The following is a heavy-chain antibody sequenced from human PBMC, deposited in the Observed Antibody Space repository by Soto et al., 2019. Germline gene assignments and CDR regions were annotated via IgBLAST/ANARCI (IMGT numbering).Heavy chain of an antibody. Sequence: GGSLRLSCAASGFTFSSYGMHWVRQAPGKGLEWVAVISYDGSNKYYADSVKGRFTISRDNSKNTLYLQMNSLRAEDTAVYYCAKGVGLGGSTPATDWLEPWGRETLVTVSS. CDR3: AKGVGLGGSTPATDWLEP. CDR1: GFTFSSYG. J-gene: IGHJ5*02. D-gene: IGHD3-3*01. V-gene: IGHV3-30*18. CDR2: ISYDGSNK.